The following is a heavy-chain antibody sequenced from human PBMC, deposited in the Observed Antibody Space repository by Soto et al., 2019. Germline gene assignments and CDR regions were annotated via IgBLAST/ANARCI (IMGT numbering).Heavy chain of an antibody. CDR3: ARDRTDGYKRYFEF. V-gene: IGHV4-59*01. CDR1: GVSTTSYF. CDR2: ISFSGAT. Sequence: XATLSLTCTVSGVSTTSYFWSWIRQTPGKGLDWIGSISFSGATYSNPSLKGRAALSVDTSENHLSLTLNSVTSADTAVYFCARDRTDGYKRYFEFCGQRNQVTVSS. J-gene: IGHJ4*02. D-gene: IGHD5-12*01.